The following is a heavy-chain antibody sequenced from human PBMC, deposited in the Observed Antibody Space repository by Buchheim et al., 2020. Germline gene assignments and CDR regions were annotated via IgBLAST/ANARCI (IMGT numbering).Heavy chain of an antibody. CDR2: ISTTGAKT. J-gene: IGHJ4*02. V-gene: IGHV3-23*01. Sequence: EVQLLESGGGLVQPGGSLRLSCAASGFTFKNYAMSWVRQAPGKGLEWVSAISTTGAKTYYADSVKGRFTISRDNSRNPVYLQMNSLRAEDTAVYYCAKEKTSSGWFDDWGQGTL. CDR3: AKEKTSSGWFDD. CDR1: GFTFKNYA. D-gene: IGHD6-19*01.